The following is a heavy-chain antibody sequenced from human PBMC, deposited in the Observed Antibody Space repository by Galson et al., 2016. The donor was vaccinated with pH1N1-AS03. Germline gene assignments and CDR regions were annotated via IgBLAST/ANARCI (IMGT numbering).Heavy chain of an antibody. CDR3: ATGLSVAGTPYEYYGVDV. J-gene: IGHJ6*02. CDR1: GYTLTELS. CDR2: FDPEDGEA. Sequence: SVKVSCKVSGYTLTELSMHWVRQGPGKGLEWMGGFDPEDGEAIYAQKFQGRVTLTVATSTDTAYMEVSRLKSEDTAVYYGATGLSVAGTPYEYYGVDVWGQGTTVIVSS. D-gene: IGHD6-19*01. V-gene: IGHV1-24*01.